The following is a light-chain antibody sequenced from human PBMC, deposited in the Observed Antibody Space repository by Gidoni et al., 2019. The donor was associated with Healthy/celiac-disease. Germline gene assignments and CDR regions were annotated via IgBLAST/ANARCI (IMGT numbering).Light chain of an antibody. CDR2: EGS. CDR3: CSYTQGV. J-gene: IGLJ2*01. CDR1: SSDVGSYNL. V-gene: IGLV2-23*01. Sequence: QSALTPPASVSGSPGQSITISCTGTSSDVGSYNLVSWYQQHPGKAPKLMIYEGSKRPSGVSNRFSGSKSGNTASLTISGRQAEDEADYYCCSYTQGVFGGGTKLTVL.